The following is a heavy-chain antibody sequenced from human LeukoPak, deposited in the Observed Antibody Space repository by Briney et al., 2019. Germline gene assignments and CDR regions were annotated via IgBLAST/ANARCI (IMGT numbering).Heavy chain of an antibody. CDR2: ISAYNRNT. J-gene: IGHJ6*03. V-gene: IGHV1-18*01. CDR1: GYTFSNYG. CDR3: AAAYCGGDCPYYYYYYMDV. D-gene: IGHD2-21*01. Sequence: ASVKVSCKASGYTFSNYGIGWVRQAPGQGLEWMGWISAYNRNTNYAQKLQGRVTMTTDTSTSTAYMELRSLRSDDTAVYYCAAAYCGGDCPYYYYYYMDVWGKGTTVTVSS.